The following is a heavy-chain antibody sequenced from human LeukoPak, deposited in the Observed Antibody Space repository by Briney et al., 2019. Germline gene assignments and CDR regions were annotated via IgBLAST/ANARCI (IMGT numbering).Heavy chain of an antibody. CDR3: ARDLPYYYYMDV. V-gene: IGHV4-59*01. J-gene: IGHJ6*03. CDR2: IYYSGST. CDR1: GGSISSYY. Sequence: SETLSLTCTVSGGSISSYYWSWIRQPPGKGLEGIGYIYYSGSTNSNPSLKSRVTISVETSKNQFSLKLSSVTAADTAVYYCARDLPYYYYMDVWGKGTTVTVSS.